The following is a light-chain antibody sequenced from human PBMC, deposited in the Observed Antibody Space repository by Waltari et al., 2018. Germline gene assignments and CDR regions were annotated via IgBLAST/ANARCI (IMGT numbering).Light chain of an antibody. Sequence: EIVLTQSPATLSLSPGEGATLSCRASQSLTSYLAWYQQKPGQAPRLRIYDTSNRATGIPARFSGSGSGTDFTLLISGLEPEDFGVYYCQQRSTFGQGTKLEIK. CDR3: QQRST. J-gene: IGKJ2*01. V-gene: IGKV3-11*01. CDR2: DTS. CDR1: QSLTSY.